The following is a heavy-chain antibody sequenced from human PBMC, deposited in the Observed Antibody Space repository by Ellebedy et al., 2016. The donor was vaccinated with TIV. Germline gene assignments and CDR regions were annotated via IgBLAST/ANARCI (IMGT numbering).Heavy chain of an antibody. J-gene: IGHJ5*02. Sequence: ASVKVSCKASGYTFTSYGISWVRQAPGQGLEWLGGISAYNGNTNYAQKPQGRVTMTTDPSTSTAYMELRSPRSYDTAVYYCARSSSETWFDPWGQGTLVTVSS. CDR3: ARSSSETWFDP. CDR1: GYTFTSYG. CDR2: ISAYNGNT. V-gene: IGHV1-18*01.